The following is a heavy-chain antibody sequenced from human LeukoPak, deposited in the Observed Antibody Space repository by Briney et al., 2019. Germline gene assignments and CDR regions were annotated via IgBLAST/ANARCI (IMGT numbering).Heavy chain of an antibody. Sequence: PGGSLRLSCAASGLTFSSYSMNWVRQAPGKGLEWVSSISSSSSYIYYADSVKGRFTISRDNAKNSLYLQVNSLRAEDTAVYYCARDYTSSYSSGWYSYFDYWGQGTLVTVSS. V-gene: IGHV3-21*01. D-gene: IGHD6-19*01. J-gene: IGHJ4*02. CDR1: GLTFSSYS. CDR2: ISSSSSYI. CDR3: ARDYTSSYSSGWYSYFDY.